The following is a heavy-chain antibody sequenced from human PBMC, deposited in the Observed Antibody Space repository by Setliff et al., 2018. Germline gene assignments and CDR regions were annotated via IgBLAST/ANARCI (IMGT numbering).Heavy chain of an antibody. CDR2: IYYSGTT. D-gene: IGHD1-1*01. CDR3: ARTGTYRYFDY. V-gene: IGHV4-39*01. CDR1: GGSISSSRYY. Sequence: PSVTLSLTCTVSGGSISSSRYYWAWIRQPPGKGLEWIGNIYYSGTTYSNPSLKSRVTMSVDTSKNQFSLRLTSVTAADTAVYYCARTGTYRYFDYWGQGALVTVSS. J-gene: IGHJ4*02.